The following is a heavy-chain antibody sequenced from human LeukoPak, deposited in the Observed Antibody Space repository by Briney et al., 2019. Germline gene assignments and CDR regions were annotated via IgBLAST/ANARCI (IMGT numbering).Heavy chain of an antibody. CDR3: ARARRLRYDSSGYTYFQH. Sequence: SETLSLTCAVYGGSFSGYYWSWIRQPPGKGLEWIGEINHSGSTNYNPSLKSRVTISVDTSKNQFSLKLSSVTAADTAVYYCARARRLRYDSSGYTYFQHWGQGTLVTVSS. D-gene: IGHD3-22*01. CDR1: GGSFSGYY. CDR2: INHSGST. J-gene: IGHJ1*01. V-gene: IGHV4-34*01.